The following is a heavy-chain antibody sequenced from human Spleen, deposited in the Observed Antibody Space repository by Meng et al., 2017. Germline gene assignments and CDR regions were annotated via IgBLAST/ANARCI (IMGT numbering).Heavy chain of an antibody. Sequence: QVQLQQWGAGLFKPSETLSLTCPVYGGSFSGYYWTWIRQPPGKGLEWIGEINHRGSTVYNPSLKSRVTISIDTSKNQFFLKLTSVTAADTAVYYCASVELSTVTRLDYWGQGTLVTVSS. J-gene: IGHJ4*02. CDR1: GGSFSGYY. V-gene: IGHV4-34*01. CDR3: ASVELSTVTRLDY. CDR2: INHRGST. D-gene: IGHD4-17*01.